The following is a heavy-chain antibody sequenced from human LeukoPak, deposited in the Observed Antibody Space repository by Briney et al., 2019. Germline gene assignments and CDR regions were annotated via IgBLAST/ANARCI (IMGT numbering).Heavy chain of an antibody. CDR1: GFTFSNAW. CDR2: IKSESDGGTT. Sequence: EGSLRLSCVASGFTFSNAWMSWVRQAPGKGLEWVGRIKSESDGGTTNYAEPVKGRFTISRDDSKNTLFLQMNSVQMEDTAVYYCTTVRCTSTSCYRASWGRGTLVTASS. V-gene: IGHV3-15*01. J-gene: IGHJ5*02. CDR3: TTVRCTSTSCYRAS. D-gene: IGHD2-2*01.